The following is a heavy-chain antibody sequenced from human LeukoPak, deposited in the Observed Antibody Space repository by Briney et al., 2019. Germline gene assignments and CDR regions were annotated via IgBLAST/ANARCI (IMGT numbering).Heavy chain of an antibody. V-gene: IGHV4-59*01. CDR2: IYYSGST. CDR3: ARAGGVYERSSWYLDWFDP. D-gene: IGHD6-13*01. J-gene: IGHJ5*02. CDR1: GGSISSYY. Sequence: SETLSLTCTVSGGSISSYYWSWIRQPPGKGLEWIGYIYYSGSTNYNPSLKSRVTISVDTSKNQFSLKPSSVTAADTAVYYCARAGGVYERSSWYLDWFDPWGQGTLVTVSS.